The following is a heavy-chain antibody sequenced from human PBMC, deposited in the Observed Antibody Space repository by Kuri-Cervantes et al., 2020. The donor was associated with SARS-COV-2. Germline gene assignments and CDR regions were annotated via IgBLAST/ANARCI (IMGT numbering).Heavy chain of an antibody. J-gene: IGHJ4*02. Sequence: ESLKISCTVSGGTISSSSYYWGWIRQPPGKGLEGIGRIYYSGSTYYNPSLKSRVTISVDTSKNQFSLKLSSVTAADTAVYYCARHTIAARSDFDYWGQGTLVTVSS. CDR3: ARHTIAARSDFDY. CDR1: GGTISSSSYY. D-gene: IGHD6-6*01. CDR2: IYYSGST. V-gene: IGHV4-39*01.